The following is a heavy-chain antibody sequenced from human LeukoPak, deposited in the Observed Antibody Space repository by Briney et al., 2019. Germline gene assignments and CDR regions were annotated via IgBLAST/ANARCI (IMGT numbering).Heavy chain of an antibody. CDR1: GYTFTSYG. J-gene: IGHJ6*02. V-gene: IGHV1-18*01. Sequence: ASVKVSCKASGYTFTSYGISWVRQAPGQGLEWMGWISAYNGNTNYAQKLQGRVTMTADTSTSTAYMELSSLRSEDTAVYYCATGEGDFSPYGMDVWGQGTTVTVSS. D-gene: IGHD3-3*01. CDR2: ISAYNGNT. CDR3: ATGEGDFSPYGMDV.